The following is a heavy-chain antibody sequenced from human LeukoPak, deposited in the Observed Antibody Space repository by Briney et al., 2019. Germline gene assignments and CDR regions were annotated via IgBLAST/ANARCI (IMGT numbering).Heavy chain of an antibody. J-gene: IGHJ4*02. V-gene: IGHV4-39*01. Sequence: PSETLSLTCTVSGGSISSTSYYWGWIRQPPGKGLEWIGPIYYSGITYYNPSLKSRVTISVDTSKNQFSRKLSSVTAADTAVYYCASLGLIYYYGSGSDYNWGQGTLVTVSS. CDR3: ASLGLIYYYGSGSDYN. CDR2: IYYSGIT. CDR1: GGSISSTSYY. D-gene: IGHD3-10*01.